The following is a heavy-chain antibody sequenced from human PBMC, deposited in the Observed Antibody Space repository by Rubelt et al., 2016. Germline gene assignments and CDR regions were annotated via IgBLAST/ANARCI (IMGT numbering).Heavy chain of an antibody. CDR2: INHSGST. D-gene: IGHD1-14*01. Sequence: QVQLQQWGAGLLKPSETLSLTCAVYGASFGDYYWAWIRLPPGKGLEWIGEINHSGSTSYKSSLRSRVTISVDTSKNQFSLKLSSVTAADTAADYCARVRNQLPDYWGQGTLVTVSS. V-gene: IGHV4-34*01. J-gene: IGHJ4*02. CDR1: GASFGDYY. CDR3: ARVRNQLPDY.